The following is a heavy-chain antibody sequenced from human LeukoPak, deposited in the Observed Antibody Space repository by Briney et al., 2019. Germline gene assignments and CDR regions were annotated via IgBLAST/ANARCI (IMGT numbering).Heavy chain of an antibody. CDR1: GFTFSSYG. D-gene: IGHD1-26*01. V-gene: IGHV3-33*01. CDR3: ARGELRGGSVGATGSY. J-gene: IGHJ4*02. Sequence: GGSLRLSCAASGFTFSSYGMHWVRQAPGKGLEWLAVIWYDGSNKYYADSVKGRFTISRDNSKNTVYLQMNSLRGEDTAVYYCARGELRGGSVGATGSYWGQGTLVTVSS. CDR2: IWYDGSNK.